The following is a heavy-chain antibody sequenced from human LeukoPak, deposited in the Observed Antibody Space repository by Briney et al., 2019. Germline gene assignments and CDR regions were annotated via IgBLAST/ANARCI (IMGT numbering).Heavy chain of an antibody. CDR2: IYYSGST. CDR1: GGSISSSSYY. Sequence: SETLSLTCTVSGGSISSSSYYWGWIRQPPGKGPEWIGSIYYSGSTYYNPSLKSRVTISVDTSKNQFSLKLSSVTAADTAVYYCALRRYSSSPSAFDIWGQGTMVTVSS. D-gene: IGHD6-13*01. V-gene: IGHV4-39*01. CDR3: ALRRYSSSPSAFDI. J-gene: IGHJ3*02.